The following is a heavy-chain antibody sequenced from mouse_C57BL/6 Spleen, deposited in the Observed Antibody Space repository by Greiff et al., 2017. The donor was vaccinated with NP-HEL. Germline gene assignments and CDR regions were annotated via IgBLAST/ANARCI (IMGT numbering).Heavy chain of an antibody. D-gene: IGHD4-1*01. Sequence: EVQLVESGGGLVKPGGSLKLSCAASGFTFSSYAMSWVRQTPEKRLEWVATISDGGSYTYYPDNVKGRFTISRDNAKNNLYLQMSHLKSEDTAMYYCARDRWDGVFDYWGQGTTLTVSS. V-gene: IGHV5-4*01. J-gene: IGHJ2*01. CDR1: GFTFSSYA. CDR3: ARDRWDGVFDY. CDR2: ISDGGSYT.